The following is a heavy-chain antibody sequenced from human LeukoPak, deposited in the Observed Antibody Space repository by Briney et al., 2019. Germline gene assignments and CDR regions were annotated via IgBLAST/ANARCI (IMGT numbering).Heavy chain of an antibody. Sequence: GGSLRLSCAASGFTFSSYSMNWVRQAPGKGLEWVSYISSSSSTIYYADSVKGRFTISRDNAKNSLYLQMNSLRAEDTAAYYCARDLHYWGQGTLVTVSS. J-gene: IGHJ4*02. CDR1: GFTFSSYS. CDR3: ARDLHY. V-gene: IGHV3-48*01. CDR2: ISSSSSTI.